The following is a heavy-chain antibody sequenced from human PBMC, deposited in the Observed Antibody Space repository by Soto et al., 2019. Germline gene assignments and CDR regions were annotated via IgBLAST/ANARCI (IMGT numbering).Heavy chain of an antibody. V-gene: IGHV3-48*02. Sequence: EVQLVESGGGLIHPGGSLRLSCAASGFTFNRYHMHWVRQAPGKGLAWVSYISGSSSTIFYSDSVKGRFTVSRDKAKNSLYLQMNSRRDDDTAVYYCGRDADYYDSSDYYLPLIAYWGQGTLVAVSS. CDR3: GRDADYYDSSDYYLPLIAY. CDR2: ISGSSSTI. D-gene: IGHD3-22*01. CDR1: GFTFNRYH. J-gene: IGHJ4*02.